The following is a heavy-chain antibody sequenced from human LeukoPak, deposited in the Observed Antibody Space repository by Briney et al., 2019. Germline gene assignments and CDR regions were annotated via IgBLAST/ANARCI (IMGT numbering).Heavy chain of an antibody. Sequence: ASVKVSCKASGYTFTSYGISWVRQAPAQGLEWTGWISAYNGNTNYAQKLQGRVTMTTDTSTSTAYMELRSLRSDDTAVYYCARLELDYDYVWGSYRPNWFDPWGQGTLVTVSS. CDR3: ARLELDYDYVWGSYRPNWFDP. CDR2: ISAYNGNT. CDR1: GYTFTSYG. V-gene: IGHV1-18*04. D-gene: IGHD3-16*02. J-gene: IGHJ5*02.